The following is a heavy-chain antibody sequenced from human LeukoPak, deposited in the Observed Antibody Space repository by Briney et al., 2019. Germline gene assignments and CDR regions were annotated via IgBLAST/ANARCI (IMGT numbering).Heavy chain of an antibody. V-gene: IGHV1-3*01. CDR3: ARKASYSSGWYASNYNWFDP. D-gene: IGHD6-19*01. CDR1: GYTFTSYA. J-gene: IGHJ5*02. Sequence: GASVTVSCKASGYTFTSYAMHWVRQAPGQRLEWMGWINAGNGNTKYSQKFQGRVTITRDTSASTAYMELSSLRPEDAAVYYCARKASYSSGWYASNYNWFDPWGQGTLVTVSS. CDR2: INAGNGNT.